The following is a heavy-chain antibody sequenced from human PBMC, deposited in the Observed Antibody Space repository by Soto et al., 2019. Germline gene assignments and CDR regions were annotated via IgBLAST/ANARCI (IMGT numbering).Heavy chain of an antibody. CDR1: GFTFRSYW. CDR3: ARFYYDSSGYLPSPYYYYYGMDV. V-gene: IGHV3-7*04. CDR2: IKQDGSEK. Sequence: GGSLRLSCAASGFTFRSYWMSWVRQAQGKGLEWVANIKQDGSEKYYVDSVKGRFTISRDNAKNALYLQMNSLRAEDTAVYYCARFYYDSSGYLPSPYYYYYGMDVWGQGTMVTVSS. D-gene: IGHD3-22*01. J-gene: IGHJ6*02.